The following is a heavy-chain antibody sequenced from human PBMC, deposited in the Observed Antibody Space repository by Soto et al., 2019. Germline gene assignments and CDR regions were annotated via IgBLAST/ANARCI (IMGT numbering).Heavy chain of an antibody. J-gene: IGHJ6*02. D-gene: IGHD2-15*01. V-gene: IGHV2-26*01. CDR3: ARHTLDCSGGSCYHTRYYYYGMDV. Sequence: SGPTLVNPTETLTLTCTVSGFSLSNARMGVSWIRQPPGKALEWLAHIFSNDEKSYSTSLKSRLTISKDTSKSQVVLTMTKMDPVDTATYYCARHTLDCSGGSCYHTRYYYYGMDVWGQGTTVTVYS. CDR1: GFSLSNARMG. CDR2: IFSNDEK.